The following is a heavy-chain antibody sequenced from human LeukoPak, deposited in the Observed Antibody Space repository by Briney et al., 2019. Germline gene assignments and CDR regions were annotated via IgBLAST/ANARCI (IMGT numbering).Heavy chain of an antibody. J-gene: IGHJ4*02. CDR3: ASVTGSGWDFDY. CDR2: IYSGGST. Sequence: GGSLRLSCAASGFTVSSNYMSWVRQAPGKGLEWVSVIYSGGSTYYADSVKGRFTISRDNPKNTLYLQMNSLRAEDTAVYYCASVTGSGWDFDYWGQGTLVTVSS. D-gene: IGHD6-19*01. V-gene: IGHV3-53*01. CDR1: GFTVSSNY.